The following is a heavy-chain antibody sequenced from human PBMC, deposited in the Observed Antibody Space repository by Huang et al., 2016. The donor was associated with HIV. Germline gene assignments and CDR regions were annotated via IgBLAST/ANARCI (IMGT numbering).Heavy chain of an antibody. CDR3: ARDAYYDYVWGSYRKYYYYYMDV. CDR1: GFTFSSYA. CDR2: RSYDGSNK. Sequence: QVQLVESGGGVVQPGRSLRLSCAASGFTFSSYAMHWVRQAPGKGLEGVAVRSYDGSNKYYADSVKGRFTISRDNSKNTLYLQMNSLRAEDTAVYYCARDAYYDYVWGSYRKYYYYYMDVWGKGTTVTVSS. D-gene: IGHD3-16*02. V-gene: IGHV3-30-3*01. J-gene: IGHJ6*03.